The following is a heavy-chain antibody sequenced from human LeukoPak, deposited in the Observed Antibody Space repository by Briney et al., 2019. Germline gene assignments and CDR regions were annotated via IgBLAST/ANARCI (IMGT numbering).Heavy chain of an antibody. CDR1: GFIFSTYA. V-gene: IGHV3-23*01. CDR3: ALRGGINWYGLEC. CDR2: ISVSETT. Sequence: GGSLRLSCAASGFIFSTYAMSWVRQAPGKGLEWISAISVSETTYYADSVKGRFTISRDNSKNTLYLQMNSLRAEDTAVYYCALRGGINWYGLECWGQGTLVTVSS. D-gene: IGHD5-24*01. J-gene: IGHJ4*02.